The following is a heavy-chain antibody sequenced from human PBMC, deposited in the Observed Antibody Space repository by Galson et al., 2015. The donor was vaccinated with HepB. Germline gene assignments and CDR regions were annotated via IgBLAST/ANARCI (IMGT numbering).Heavy chain of an antibody. Sequence: SVKVSCKASGYTFISYGISWVRQAPGQGLEWVAWISGNNGKPNSARKLQGRVTVTTDTSTSTAYMELRTLRSDDTAVYYCARDFKTADKVHYFELWGRGTLVTVAP. CDR1: GYTFISYG. CDR3: ARDFKTADKVHYFEL. J-gene: IGHJ2*01. CDR2: ISGNNGKP. D-gene: IGHD5-12*01. V-gene: IGHV1-18*01.